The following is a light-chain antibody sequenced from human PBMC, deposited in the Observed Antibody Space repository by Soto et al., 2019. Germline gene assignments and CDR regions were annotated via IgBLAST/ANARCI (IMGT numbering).Light chain of an antibody. CDR1: QSISSH. Sequence: EIVLTQSPATLSLSPGERATLSCRASQSISSHLVWYQQRPGQAPRLLMYDASNRATGIPARFSGSGSGTDFTLTISSLEPEDFAVSYCQQHPNWPLTFGGGTKVEIK. V-gene: IGKV3-11*01. CDR2: DAS. J-gene: IGKJ4*01. CDR3: QQHPNWPLT.